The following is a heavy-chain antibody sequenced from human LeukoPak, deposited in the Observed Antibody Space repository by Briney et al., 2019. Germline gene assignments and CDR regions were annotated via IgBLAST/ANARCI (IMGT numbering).Heavy chain of an antibody. CDR2: IHHSGNS. CDR1: GASVTDYY. J-gene: IGHJ5*02. Sequence: SETLSLTCTVSGASVTDYYWSWIRQSPGKGLEWISCIHHSGNSDYNPSLRSRVTTSLDTSKNQFSLNLISVTAADTAVYYCTRGHWGLQSWSQGTLVTVSS. CDR3: TRGHWGLQS. V-gene: IGHV4-59*02. D-gene: IGHD7-27*01.